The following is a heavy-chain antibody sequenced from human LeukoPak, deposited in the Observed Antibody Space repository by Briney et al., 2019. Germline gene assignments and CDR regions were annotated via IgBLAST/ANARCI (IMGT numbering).Heavy chain of an antibody. CDR3: ARNLDSYGTYYFDY. J-gene: IGHJ4*02. D-gene: IGHD5-18*01. CDR2: ISGYNGNR. CDR1: GYTFTSYG. Sequence: GASVKVSCKASGYTFTSYGISWVRQAPGQGLEWMGWISGYNGNRNYAQNLQGRVTMTTDTSTSTAYMELRSLRSDDTAVYYCARNLDSYGTYYFDYWGQGTLVTVSS. V-gene: IGHV1-18*01.